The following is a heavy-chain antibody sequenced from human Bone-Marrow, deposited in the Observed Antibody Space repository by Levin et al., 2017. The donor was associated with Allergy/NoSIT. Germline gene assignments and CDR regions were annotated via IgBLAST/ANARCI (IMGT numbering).Heavy chain of an antibody. Sequence: SETLSLTCTVSGGSISSAGYYWSWIRQHPGRGLEWIGYIHYSGSTYYNPSLKSRVTIFVDPSKKQFSLNLNSVTAADTAVYYCARGLVISTTRTTFDYWGQGTLVTVSS. CDR2: IHYSGST. CDR1: GGSISSAGYY. J-gene: IGHJ4*02. V-gene: IGHV4-31*03. CDR3: ARGLVISTTRTTFDY. D-gene: IGHD1-7*01.